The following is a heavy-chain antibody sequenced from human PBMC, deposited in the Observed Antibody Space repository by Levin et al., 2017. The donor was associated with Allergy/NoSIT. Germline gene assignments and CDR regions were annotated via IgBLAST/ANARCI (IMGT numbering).Heavy chain of an antibody. CDR3: AKDPYYYGSGLAAHFDY. D-gene: IGHD3-10*01. J-gene: IGHJ4*02. Sequence: GGSLRLSCAASGFTFSSYGMHWVRQAPGKGLEWVAVISYDGSNKYYADSVKGRFTISRDNSKNTLYLQMNSLRAEDTAVYYCAKDPYYYGSGLAAHFDYWGQGTLVTVSS. CDR2: ISYDGSNK. CDR1: GFTFSSYG. V-gene: IGHV3-30*18.